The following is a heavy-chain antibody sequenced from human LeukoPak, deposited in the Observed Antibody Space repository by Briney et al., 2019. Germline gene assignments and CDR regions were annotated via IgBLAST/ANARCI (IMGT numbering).Heavy chain of an antibody. Sequence: GGSLRLSCAASGFTFSDHYMSWIRQAPGKGLEWISYISSSGSDTYYADSVKGRFTISRDNAKNSLYLQMSSLRAEDTAVYYCVSHSNILANYCFDYWGQGALVTVSS. J-gene: IGHJ4*02. V-gene: IGHV3-11*01. CDR3: VSHSNILANYCFDY. CDR1: GFTFSDHY. CDR2: ISSSGSDT. D-gene: IGHD3-9*01.